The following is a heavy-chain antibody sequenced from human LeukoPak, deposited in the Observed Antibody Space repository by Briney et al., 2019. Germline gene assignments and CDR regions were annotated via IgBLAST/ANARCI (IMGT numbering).Heavy chain of an antibody. CDR2: ISGSGGST. D-gene: IGHD6-13*01. Sequence: GGSLRLSCAASGFTFSSYAMSWVRQAPGKGLEWVSAISGSGGSTYYADSMKGRFTISRDNSKNTLYLQMNSLRAEDTAVYYCAKRNLPGFWYSSSNYYYHGMDVWGQGTTVTVSS. J-gene: IGHJ6*02. V-gene: IGHV3-23*01. CDR1: GFTFSSYA. CDR3: AKRNLPGFWYSSSNYYYHGMDV.